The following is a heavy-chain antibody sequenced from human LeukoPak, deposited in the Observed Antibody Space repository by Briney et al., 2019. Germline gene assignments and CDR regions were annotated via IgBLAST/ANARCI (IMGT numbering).Heavy chain of an antibody. CDR3: ARLPFARYYFDY. J-gene: IGHJ4*02. D-gene: IGHD3-3*01. V-gene: IGHV4-59*08. CDR2: IHYSGET. Sequence: SETPSLTCTVSGGSISSYYWSWIRQPPGKGLEWIGYIHYSGETNYNPSLKSRVTISVDTSKNQFSLKLSSVTAADTAVYYCARLPFARYYFDYWGQGTLVTVSS. CDR1: GGSISSYY.